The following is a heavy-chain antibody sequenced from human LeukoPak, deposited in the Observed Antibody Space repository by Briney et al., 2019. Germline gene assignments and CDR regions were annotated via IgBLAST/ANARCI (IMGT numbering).Heavy chain of an antibody. J-gene: IGHJ4*02. D-gene: IGHD6-19*01. Sequence: FXXXXXXMSXVXQXPXXXXXXVSSTSGSSTYYADSVKGRFTISKDTSKNTLYLQMNSLRAEDTAVYYCAKEEWLGKMNYFDHWGQGTLVTVSS. CDR3: AKEEWLGKMNYFDH. CDR1: FXXXXXX. V-gene: IGHV3-23*01. CDR2: TSGSST.